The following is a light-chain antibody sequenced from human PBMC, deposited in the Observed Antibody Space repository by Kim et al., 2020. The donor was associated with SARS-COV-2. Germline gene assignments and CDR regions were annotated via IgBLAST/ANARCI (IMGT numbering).Light chain of an antibody. Sequence: DIQMTQSPSTLSASVGDRVSITCRASQSISSWLAWYQQKPGTAPKLLIYDASTLESGVPSRFSGSGSGTEFTLTISSLQPDDFATYYCQQYNSYSPYTFGQGTKLKI. J-gene: IGKJ2*01. CDR2: DAS. CDR3: QQYNSYSPYT. V-gene: IGKV1-5*01. CDR1: QSISSW.